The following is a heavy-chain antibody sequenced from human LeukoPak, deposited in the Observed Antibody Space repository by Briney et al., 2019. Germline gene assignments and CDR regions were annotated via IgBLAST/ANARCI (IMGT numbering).Heavy chain of an antibody. CDR3: ARVGIPYCSGGSCSLSFVYFDY. J-gene: IGHJ4*02. D-gene: IGHD2-15*01. CDR2: IYYSGST. Sequence: PSETLSLTCTVSGGSISSGGYYWSWIRQHPGKGLEWIGYIYYSGSTYYNPSLKSRVTISVDTSKNQFSLKLSSVTAADTAVYYCARVGIPYCSGGSCSLSFVYFDYWGQGTLVTVSS. CDR1: GGSISSGGYY. V-gene: IGHV4-31*03.